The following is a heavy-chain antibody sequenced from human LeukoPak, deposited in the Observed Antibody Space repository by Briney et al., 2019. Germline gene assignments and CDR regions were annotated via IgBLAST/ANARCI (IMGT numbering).Heavy chain of an antibody. Sequence: GGSLRLSCAASGFTFSSYGMHWVRQAPGRGLEWVAFIRYEGSNKNYADSVKGRFTISRDNSKNTLYLQMNSLRAEDTAVYYCAKDGVNWGSVYYYYLDVWGKGTTVTISS. D-gene: IGHD7-27*01. CDR1: GFTFSSYG. V-gene: IGHV3-30*02. CDR3: AKDGVNWGSVYYYYLDV. J-gene: IGHJ6*03. CDR2: IRYEGSNK.